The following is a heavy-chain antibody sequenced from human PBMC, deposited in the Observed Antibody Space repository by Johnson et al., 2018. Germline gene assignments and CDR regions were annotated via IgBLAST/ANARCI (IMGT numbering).Heavy chain of an antibody. D-gene: IGHD6-13*01. Sequence: QVQLVQSGGGVVQXGGSLRLXCAASGFSFSNYGMHWVRQAPGKGLEWVAGLWYDGSNKFYADSVKGRFTISRDNSKNTLYLQMNSLRAEDTAVYYCARDGSSSWPIYNWFDPWGQGTLVTVSS. CDR2: LWYDGSNK. J-gene: IGHJ5*02. CDR3: ARDGSSSWPIYNWFDP. CDR1: GFSFSNYG. V-gene: IGHV3-33*01.